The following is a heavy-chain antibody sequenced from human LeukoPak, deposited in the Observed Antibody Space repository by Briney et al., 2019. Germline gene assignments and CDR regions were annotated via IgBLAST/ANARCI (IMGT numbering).Heavy chain of an antibody. CDR2: IYYSGST. Sequence: SETLSLTCSVSGGSISSGGYYWSWIRQHPGKGLEWIGYIYYSGSTYYNPSLKSRVTISVDTSKNHFSLKLSSVTAADTAVYYCARVATWIQTFDSWGQGTLVTVSS. J-gene: IGHJ4*02. V-gene: IGHV4-31*03. CDR3: ARVATWIQTFDS. CDR1: GGSISSGGYY. D-gene: IGHD5-18*01.